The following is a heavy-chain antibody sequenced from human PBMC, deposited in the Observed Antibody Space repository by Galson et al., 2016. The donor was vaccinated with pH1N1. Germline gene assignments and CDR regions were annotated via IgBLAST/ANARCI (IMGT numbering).Heavy chain of an antibody. CDR1: GFTFSSYW. V-gene: IGHV3-7*01. D-gene: IGHD6-25*01. CDR2: INQDGSVK. CDR3: ARGIAAAGSY. J-gene: IGHJ4*02. Sequence: SLRLSCAASGFTFSSYWMSWVRQAPGKGLEWVANINQDGSVKYYVDPVKRRLTIYRDNAKNSVYLQMNSLSAEDTTVYYGARGIAAAGSYWGQGTRITVSS.